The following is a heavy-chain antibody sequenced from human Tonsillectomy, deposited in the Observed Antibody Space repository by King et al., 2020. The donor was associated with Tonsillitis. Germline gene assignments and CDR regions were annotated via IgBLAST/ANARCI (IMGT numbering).Heavy chain of an antibody. J-gene: IGHJ4*02. V-gene: IGHV3-66*01. CDR3: ASVRSGWYVDY. D-gene: IGHD6-19*01. Sequence: VQLVESGGGLVQPGGSLRLSCAASGFIVSTKYMSWVRQAPGKGLEWVSVIYSGGSIYYADSVKGRFTISRDNSKNTQNLQMNSLRAEDTAVYYCASVRSGWYVDYWGQGTLVTVSS. CDR1: GFIVSTKY. CDR2: IYSGGSI.